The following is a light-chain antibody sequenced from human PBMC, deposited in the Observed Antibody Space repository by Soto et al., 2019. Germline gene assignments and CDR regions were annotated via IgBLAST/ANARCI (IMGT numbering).Light chain of an antibody. Sequence: EIVLTQSPGTLSLSPGERATLSCRASQSVSSNYFAWYRQKPGQAPRLLIYGISSRATGIPDRFSGSGSGTDFSLTISRLEPEDFAVYYCEQYGSSPRTFGQGTKVDI. CDR1: QSVSSNY. V-gene: IGKV3-20*01. J-gene: IGKJ1*01. CDR3: EQYGSSPRT. CDR2: GIS.